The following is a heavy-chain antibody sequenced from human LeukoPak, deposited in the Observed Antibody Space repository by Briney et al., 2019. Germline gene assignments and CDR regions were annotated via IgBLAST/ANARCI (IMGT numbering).Heavy chain of an antibody. Sequence: LGGSFSLPGAASGFTFSNTWMSWVRQAPGKGLEWVGRIKSKNLGETTNYAAHVKGRFTISRDDSKNTLYLLLNSLRIEYTAVYYCATNPLYWGQGTLVSVSS. V-gene: IGHV3-15*01. CDR2: IKSKNLGETT. CDR3: ATNPLY. CDR1: GFTFSNTW. J-gene: IGHJ4*02.